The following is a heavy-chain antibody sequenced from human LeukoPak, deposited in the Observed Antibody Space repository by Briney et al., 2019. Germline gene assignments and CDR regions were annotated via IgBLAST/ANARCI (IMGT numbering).Heavy chain of an antibody. J-gene: IGHJ4*02. CDR1: GFTFSSYS. CDR3: ARDRLSYSGSYGVDY. V-gene: IGHV3-21*01. D-gene: IGHD1-26*01. CDR2: ISSSSSYI. Sequence: GGSLRLSGAASGFTFSSYSMNWVRQAPGKGLEWVSSISSSSSYIYYADSVKGRFTISRDNAKNSLYLQMNSLRAEDTAVYYCARDRLSYSGSYGVDYWGQGTLVTVSS.